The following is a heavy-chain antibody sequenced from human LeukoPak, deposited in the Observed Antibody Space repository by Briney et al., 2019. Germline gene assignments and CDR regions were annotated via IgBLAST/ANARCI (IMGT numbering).Heavy chain of an antibody. CDR2: IYHSGST. CDR3: ARRRLSIVVVTAFDY. D-gene: IGHD2-21*02. CDR1: GGSISSSNW. V-gene: IGHV4-4*02. J-gene: IGHJ4*02. Sequence: PSETLSLTCAVSGGSISSSNWWSWVRQPPGKGLEWIGEIYHSGSTNYNPSLKSRVTISVDKSKNQFSLKLSSVTAADTAVYYCARRRLSIVVVTAFDYWGQGTLVTVSS.